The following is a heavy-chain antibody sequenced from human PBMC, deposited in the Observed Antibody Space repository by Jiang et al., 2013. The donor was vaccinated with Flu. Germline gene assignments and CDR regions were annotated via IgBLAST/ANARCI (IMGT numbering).Heavy chain of an antibody. Sequence: AISGDSVSSNSAAWNWIRQSPSGGLEWLGKTYYRSKWYNDYAVSVKSRIIINADTTKNQFSLQLSSVTPEDTAVFYCARQGSGGRSFDIWGQGTVVTV. CDR2: TYYRSKWYN. J-gene: IGHJ3*02. CDR1: GDSVSSNSAA. CDR3: ARQGSGGRSFDI. V-gene: IGHV6-1*01. D-gene: IGHD2-8*02.